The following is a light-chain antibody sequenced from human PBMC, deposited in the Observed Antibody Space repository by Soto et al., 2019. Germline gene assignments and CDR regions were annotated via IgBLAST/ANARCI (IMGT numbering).Light chain of an antibody. CDR1: SRDVGSYNR. J-gene: IGLJ1*01. CDR3: YSFTSSNTYV. Sequence: QSCLTEPPGLAGSPGQAGTIGCTGTSRDVGSYNRVSWYQQPPGTAPKVIIYEVSNRPSGVPDRFSGSKSGNTASLTISGLQPEDEADYSCYSFTSSNTYVFGNGTQVTVL. V-gene: IGLV2-18*02. CDR2: EVS.